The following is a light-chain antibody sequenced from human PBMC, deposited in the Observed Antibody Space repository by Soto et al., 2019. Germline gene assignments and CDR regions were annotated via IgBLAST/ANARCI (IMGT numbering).Light chain of an antibody. CDR2: AAS. CDR3: QQYGSSPRT. Sequence: EIVLTQSPDTLSLSPGERATLSCRASQSVSSSYFAWYQQKPGQAPRLLMYAASTRATGIPDRFSGSGSETDFTLTISRLEPEDFAVYYCQQYGSSPRTFGQGTRVEIK. V-gene: IGKV3-20*01. CDR1: QSVSSSY. J-gene: IGKJ1*01.